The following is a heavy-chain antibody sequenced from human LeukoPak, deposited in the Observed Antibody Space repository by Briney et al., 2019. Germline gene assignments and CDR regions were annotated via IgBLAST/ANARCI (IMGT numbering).Heavy chain of an antibody. CDR1: GGSISHYF. CDR2: IYSSGMT. J-gene: IGHJ4*02. D-gene: IGHD1-26*01. CDR3: ARHRGGRFSESYCDY. Sequence: SETLSLTCTVSGGSISHYFWSWIRQPPGKRLEWNGFIYSSGMTDYNPSLQSRVTISVDTSKNQFSLRLTSVTAADTAVYYCARHRGGRFSESYCDYWGRGALVTVSS. V-gene: IGHV4-59*08.